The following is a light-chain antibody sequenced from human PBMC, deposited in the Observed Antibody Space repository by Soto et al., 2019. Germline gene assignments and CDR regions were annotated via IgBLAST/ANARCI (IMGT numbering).Light chain of an antibody. J-gene: IGKJ2*01. Sequence: DIQMTQSPSSVSASVGDRVTFTCRASQGISSWLAWYQQKPGKDPKLLIYAASTLQGAVPSRFSGRGSGTDFSLTISSLQPEDFATYYCQQTNIFPYTFGQGTKVDIK. V-gene: IGKV1D-12*01. CDR3: QQTNIFPYT. CDR1: QGISSW. CDR2: AAS.